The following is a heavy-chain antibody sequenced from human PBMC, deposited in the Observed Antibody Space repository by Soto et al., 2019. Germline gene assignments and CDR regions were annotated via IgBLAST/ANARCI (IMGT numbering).Heavy chain of an antibody. CDR1: GHTFTGHH. J-gene: IGHJ4*02. V-gene: IGHV1-2*02. CDR2: IDLDIGDT. D-gene: IGHD2-21*02. Sequence: QVQMVQSGAEVKKPGASVKVSCKASGHTFTGHHMHWVRQAPGQGLEWMGLIDLDIGDTKYAQKCQGRGTSTRDKSMTTAEMELRGMRSDDTAVYYCELEPTGTAGFDYWGQGTLFHVSS. CDR3: ELEPTGTAGFDY.